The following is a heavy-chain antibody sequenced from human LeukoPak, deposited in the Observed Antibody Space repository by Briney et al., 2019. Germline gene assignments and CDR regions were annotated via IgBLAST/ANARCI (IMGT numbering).Heavy chain of an antibody. CDR3: ARGITIFGVVIQNWFDP. CDR2: IYTSGTT. J-gene: IGHJ5*02. V-gene: IGHV4-61*09. Sequence: SQTLSLTCTVSGRSISSGSYFWSWIRQPAGKGLEWIGHIYTSGTTNYNPSLKSRVTISADTSKNQFSLKLSSVTAADTAVYYCARGITIFGVVIQNWFDPWGQGTLVTVSS. CDR1: GRSISSGSYF. D-gene: IGHD3-3*01.